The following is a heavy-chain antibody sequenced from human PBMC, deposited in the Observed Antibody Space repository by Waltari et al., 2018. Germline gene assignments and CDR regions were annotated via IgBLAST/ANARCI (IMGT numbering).Heavy chain of an antibody. Sequence: QVQLQESGPGLVKPSETLSLTCAVSGYSISSGYYWGWIRQPPGKGLEWIGSIYHSGSTYYNPSVKSRVTISGDTSKNQFSLKLSSVTAADTAVYYCARDRGDCSGGSCYSDAFDIWGQGTMVTVSS. CDR1: GYSISSGYY. D-gene: IGHD2-15*01. CDR2: IYHSGST. J-gene: IGHJ3*02. CDR3: ARDRGDCSGGSCYSDAFDI. V-gene: IGHV4-38-2*02.